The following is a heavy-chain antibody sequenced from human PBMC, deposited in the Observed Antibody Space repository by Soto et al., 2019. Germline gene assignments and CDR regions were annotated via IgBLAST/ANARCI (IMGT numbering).Heavy chain of an antibody. CDR3: ARQREAYCSIGRCPFDY. CDR1: GYSFTTYW. CDR2: IYPGDSDA. J-gene: IGHJ4*02. D-gene: IGHD2-15*01. Sequence: EVQLVQSGAEVKKPGESLKISCKGSGYSFTTYWIDWVRQMPGKGLEWMGIIYPGDSDARYSPSFQGQVTISADKSINTAYLQWRSLKASDTALYYCARQREAYCSIGRCPFDYWGQGSLVTVSS. V-gene: IGHV5-51*01.